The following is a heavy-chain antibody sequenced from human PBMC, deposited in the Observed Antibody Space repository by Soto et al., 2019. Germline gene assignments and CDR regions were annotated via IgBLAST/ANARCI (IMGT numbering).Heavy chain of an antibody. J-gene: IGHJ4*02. CDR2: IYYSGST. CDR3: ARVPRSYDFWSADKLGYFDY. CDR1: GGSISSYY. V-gene: IGHV4-59*01. Sequence: QVQLQESGPGLVKPSETLSLTCTVSGGSISSYYWSWIRQPPGKGLEWIGYIYYSGSTNYNPSLKSRVTISVDTSKNQFSLKLSSVTAADTAVYYCARVPRSYDFWSADKLGYFDYWGQGTLVTVSS. D-gene: IGHD3-3*01.